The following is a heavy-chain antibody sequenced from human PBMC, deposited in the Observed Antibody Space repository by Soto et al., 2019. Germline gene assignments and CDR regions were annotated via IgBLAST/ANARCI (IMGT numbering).Heavy chain of an antibody. CDR1: GYTFTSYG. V-gene: IGHV1-18*01. J-gene: IGHJ4*02. CDR3: ARSGVWEPRDY. Sequence: QVQLVQSGAEVKKPWASVKVSCKASGYTFTSYGISWVRQAPGQGREWTGWISAYNGNTNYAQKLQGRVTMPTDTSTSTAYMELRSLRSADTAVYYCARSGVWEPRDYWGQGTLVTVSS. CDR2: ISAYNGNT. D-gene: IGHD1-26*01.